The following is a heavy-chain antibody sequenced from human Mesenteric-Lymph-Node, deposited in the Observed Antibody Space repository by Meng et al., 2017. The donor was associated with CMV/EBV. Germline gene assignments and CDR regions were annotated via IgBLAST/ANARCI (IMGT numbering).Heavy chain of an antibody. D-gene: IGHD2-15*01. J-gene: IGHJ5*02. CDR3: ARDREFSGYCGGETCYLSHLDP. CDR1: GGTFSSYT. V-gene: IGHV1-69*04. Sequence: SVKVSCKASGGTFSSYTINWVRQAPGRGLEWMGRIIPMTAIANYAQKFQGRVTITADKSTSTAYMELSSLRSEDTAVYYCARDREFSGYCGGETCYLSHLDPWGQGTLVTVSS. CDR2: IIPMTAIA.